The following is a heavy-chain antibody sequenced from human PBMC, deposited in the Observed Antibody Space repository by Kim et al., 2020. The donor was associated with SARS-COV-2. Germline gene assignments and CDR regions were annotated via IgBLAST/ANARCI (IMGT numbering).Heavy chain of an antibody. CDR3: ARVYYYDTSGPDY. D-gene: IGHD3-22*01. CDR1: GFTFSDHY. V-gene: IGHV3-72*01. CDR2: IRDKANSYTT. J-gene: IGHJ4*02. Sequence: GGSLRLSCAASGFTFSDHYMDWVRQAPGKGLEWVGRIRDKANSYTTEYAASVKGRFTISRDDSKNSLYLQMNSLKTEDTAVYYCARVYYYDTSGPDYWGQGTLVTVSS.